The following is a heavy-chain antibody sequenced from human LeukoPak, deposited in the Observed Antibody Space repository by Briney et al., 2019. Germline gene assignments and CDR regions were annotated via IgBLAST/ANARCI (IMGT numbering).Heavy chain of an antibody. D-gene: IGHD6-6*01. Sequence: GGSLRLSCAASGFTFRHHWMHWVRQTPGKGLVWVSRISSDGSSTTYADSVKGRFTISRDNAKNTLYLQMNNLRAEDTAMYYCARDQRVTGRPDIDYWGQGTLVIVSS. CDR3: ARDQRVTGRPDIDY. V-gene: IGHV3-74*03. CDR1: GFTFRHHW. CDR2: ISSDGSST. J-gene: IGHJ4*02.